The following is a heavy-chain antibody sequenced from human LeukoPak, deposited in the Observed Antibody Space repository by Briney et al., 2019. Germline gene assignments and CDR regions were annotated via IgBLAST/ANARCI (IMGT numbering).Heavy chain of an antibody. CDR2: ISSSSSYI. CDR1: GFTFSSYS. V-gene: IGHV3-21*01. J-gene: IGHJ5*02. CDR3: ARSGLSITWFDP. Sequence: PGGSLRLSCAASGFTFSSYSMNWVRQAPGKGLEWVSSISSSSSYIYYADSVKGRFTISRDNAKNSLYLQMNSLRAEDTAVYYCARSGLSITWFDPWGQGTLVTVSS.